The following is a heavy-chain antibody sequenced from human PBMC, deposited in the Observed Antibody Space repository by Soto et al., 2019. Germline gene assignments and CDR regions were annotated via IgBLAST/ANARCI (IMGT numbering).Heavy chain of an antibody. D-gene: IGHD2-15*01. CDR1: GGSVYSNGHY. J-gene: IGHJ4*02. V-gene: IGHV4-39*01. CDR2: IDNNGVT. CDR3: GKILVGATGHIDADS. Sequence: SETLSLTCIVSGGSVYSNGHYWGWIRQPPGKGLEWIGSIDNNGVTNYNSSLKSRVTISRDTSKNQFSPRLTSVTAADTAVYYCGKILVGATGHIDADSWGPGKLVTVSS.